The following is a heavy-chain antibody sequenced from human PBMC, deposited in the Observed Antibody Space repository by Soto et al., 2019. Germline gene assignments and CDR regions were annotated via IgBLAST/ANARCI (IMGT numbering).Heavy chain of an antibody. CDR3: AKSYSSSWYELDAFDI. CDR2: IYYSGST. Sequence: SETLSLTCTVSGGSISSYYWSWIRQPPGKGLEWIGYIYYSGSTNYNPSLKSRVTISVDTSKNQFSLKLSSVTAADTAVYYCAKSYSSSWYELDAFDIWGQGTMVTVSS. CDR1: GGSISSYY. J-gene: IGHJ3*02. D-gene: IGHD6-13*01. V-gene: IGHV4-59*08.